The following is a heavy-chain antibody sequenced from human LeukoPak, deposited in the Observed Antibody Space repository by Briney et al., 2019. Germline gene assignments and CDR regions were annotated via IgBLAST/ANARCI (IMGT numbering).Heavy chain of an antibody. CDR1: GYTFTSYA. CDR3: ARDPGITIFGVVIEGNWFDP. V-gene: IGHV1-3*01. D-gene: IGHD3-3*01. CDR2: INAGYGNT. Sequence: ASVKVSCKASGYTFTSYAMHWVRQAPGQRLEWMGWINAGYGNTKYSQKFQGRVTITRDTSASTAYMELSSLRSEDTAVYYCARDPGITIFGVVIEGNWFDPWGQGTLVTVSS. J-gene: IGHJ5*02.